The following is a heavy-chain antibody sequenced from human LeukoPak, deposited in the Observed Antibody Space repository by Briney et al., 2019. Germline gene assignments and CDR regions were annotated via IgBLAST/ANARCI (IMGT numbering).Heavy chain of an antibody. CDR2: MSYSGST. V-gene: IGHV4-59*01. Sequence: PSETLSLTCTVSGGSITTYDWSWSWVRQPPGKGLEWIGYMSYSGSTSYNPSLESRVTITVDTSENQFSLKLSSVTAADTAVYYCARVLRLGERPQLPARGYYYYYYMDVWGKGTTVTVSS. D-gene: IGHD5-24*01. CDR1: GGSITTYD. J-gene: IGHJ6*03. CDR3: ARVLRLGERPQLPARGYYYYYYMDV.